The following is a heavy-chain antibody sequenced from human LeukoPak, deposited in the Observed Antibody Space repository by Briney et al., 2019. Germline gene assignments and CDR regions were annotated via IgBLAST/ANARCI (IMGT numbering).Heavy chain of an antibody. CDR2: IYYTGST. J-gene: IGHJ3*02. V-gene: IGHV4-59*01. CDR1: GGSISTYY. CDR3: AREEVPHGFDI. Sequence: SETLSLTCTVPGGSISTYYWSWIRQPPGKGLEYIWYIYYTGSTNYNPSLKSRVTMSLDTSKNQFSLKLSSVTAADTAVYYCAREEVPHGFDIWGQGTMVTVSS.